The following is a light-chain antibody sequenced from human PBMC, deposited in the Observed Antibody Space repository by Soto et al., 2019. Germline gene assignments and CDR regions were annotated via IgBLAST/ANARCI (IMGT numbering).Light chain of an antibody. CDR3: ISYTVSRSYV. CDR1: SSDIGTYDH. CDR2: SVS. Sequence: QSLVTQPASVSLSPGQSITISCIGTSSDIGTYDHVAWFQQFPGKTPKLVIYSVSDRPSGVSYRFSGSKSGNTASLTISGLQADDEADYYCISYTVSRSYVFGTGTKVTVL. J-gene: IGLJ1*01. V-gene: IGLV2-14*01.